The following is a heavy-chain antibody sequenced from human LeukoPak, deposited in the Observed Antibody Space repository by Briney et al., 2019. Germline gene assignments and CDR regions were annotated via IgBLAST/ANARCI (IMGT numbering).Heavy chain of an antibody. CDR1: GGSFSGYY. V-gene: IGHV4-34*01. CDR2: INHSGST. D-gene: IGHD3-10*01. CDR3: ARGVNYYGSGSYYGLFRFDY. Sequence: SETLSLTCAVYGGSFSGYYWSWIRQPPGKGLEWIGAINHSGSTNYNPSLKSRVTISVDTSKNQFSLKLSSVTAADTAVYYCARGVNYYGSGSYYGLFRFDYWGQGTLVTVSS. J-gene: IGHJ4*02.